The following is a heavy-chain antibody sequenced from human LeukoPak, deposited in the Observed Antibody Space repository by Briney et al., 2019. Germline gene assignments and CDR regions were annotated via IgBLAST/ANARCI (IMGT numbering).Heavy chain of an antibody. CDR1: GYTFTSYD. CDR3: ATGRGHRVDIVATRSASFDY. CDR2: MNPNSGNT. Sequence: ASVKVSCKASGYTFTSYDINWVRQATGQGLEWMGWMNPNSGNTGYAQKFQGRVTMTRNTSISTAYMELSSLRSEDTAVYYCATGRGHRVDIVATRSASFDYWGQGTLVTVSS. V-gene: IGHV1-8*01. D-gene: IGHD5-12*01. J-gene: IGHJ4*02.